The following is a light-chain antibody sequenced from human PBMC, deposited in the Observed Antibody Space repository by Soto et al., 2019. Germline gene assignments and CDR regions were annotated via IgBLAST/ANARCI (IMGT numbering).Light chain of an antibody. CDR3: QQRRDWPLT. Sequence: EIVLTPSPATLSLSPGESATLSCRASQIVSSSFAWYQHKPVQAPRLLIPDASNRATGISARFSGGGSGTDFTLTISSLEPEDFAVYYCQQRRDWPLTFGGGTKLEIK. CDR1: QIVSSS. J-gene: IGKJ4*01. V-gene: IGKV3-11*01. CDR2: DAS.